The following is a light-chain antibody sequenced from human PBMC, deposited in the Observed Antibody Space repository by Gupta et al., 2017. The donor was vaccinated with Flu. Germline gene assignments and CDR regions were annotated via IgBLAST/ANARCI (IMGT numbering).Light chain of an antibody. CDR3: SSYTSSSTPYV. CDR1: SSDVGGYNY. Sequence: QSALTQPASVSGSPGLSLTISCHGTSSDVGGYNYVPWYHQHPGKAPKLIIYEVSNRPSGVSNRFSGSKSGNTAFLTITGLQAEDEADDYCSSYTSSSTPYVFGTGTKVTVL. CDR2: EVS. V-gene: IGLV2-14*01. J-gene: IGLJ1*01.